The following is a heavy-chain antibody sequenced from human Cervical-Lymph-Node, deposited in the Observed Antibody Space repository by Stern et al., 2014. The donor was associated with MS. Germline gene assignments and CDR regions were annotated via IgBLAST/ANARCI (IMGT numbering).Heavy chain of an antibody. V-gene: IGHV1-3*01. CDR3: ARGKGAARPLPCDY. CDR1: GYTFTSYA. D-gene: IGHD6-6*01. CDR2: INAGNGNT. Sequence: QVQLVQSGAEVKKPGASVKVSCKASGYTFTSYAMHWVRQAPGQRLEWIGWINAGNGNTKYSQKFQGRVTITRDTSASTAYMELSSLRSEDTAVYYCARGKGAARPLPCDYWGQGTLVTVSS. J-gene: IGHJ4*02.